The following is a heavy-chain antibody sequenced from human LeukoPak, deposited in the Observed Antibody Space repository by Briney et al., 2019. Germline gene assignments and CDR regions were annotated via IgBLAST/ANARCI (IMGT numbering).Heavy chain of an antibody. J-gene: IGHJ4*02. CDR1: DESFSGYY. CDR3: ARRTVTTIWH. CDR2: IYYSGST. V-gene: IGHV4-34*01. D-gene: IGHD4-17*01. Sequence: SETLSLTCGVYDESFSGYYWSWIRQPPGKGLESIGSIYYSGSTYYNPSLKSRVTISVDTSKNQFSLKLSSVTAADTAVYYCARRTVTTIWHWGQGTLVTVSS.